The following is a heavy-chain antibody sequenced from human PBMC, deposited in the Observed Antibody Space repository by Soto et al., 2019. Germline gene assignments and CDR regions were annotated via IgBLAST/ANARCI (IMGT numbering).Heavy chain of an antibody. D-gene: IGHD3-9*01. CDR1: GGSFSNYY. CDR2: INQGGST. CDR3: APVRNFDKLFSL. J-gene: IGHJ4*02. Sequence: ETLSLTCAVYGGSFSNYYWSWIRQPPGKGLEWIGEINQGGSTTYNPSLKSRVTMSLDTSKNQYFLKLNSVTAADTAVYYCAPVRNFDKLFSLWGQGTPVTVSS. V-gene: IGHV4-34*01.